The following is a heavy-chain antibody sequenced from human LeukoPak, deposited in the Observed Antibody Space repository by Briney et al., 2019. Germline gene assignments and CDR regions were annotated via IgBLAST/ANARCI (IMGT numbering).Heavy chain of an antibody. J-gene: IGHJ4*02. V-gene: IGHV4-39*07. CDR3: ARAGGSGLIDY. CDR2: MYYSGST. CDR1: GGSISSYY. Sequence: PSETLSLTCTVSGGSISSYYWGWIRQPPGKGLEWIGSMYYSGSTYYNPSLKSRVTISINASKNQFSLKLSSVTAADTAVYYCARAGGSGLIDYWGQGTLVTVSS. D-gene: IGHD6-19*01.